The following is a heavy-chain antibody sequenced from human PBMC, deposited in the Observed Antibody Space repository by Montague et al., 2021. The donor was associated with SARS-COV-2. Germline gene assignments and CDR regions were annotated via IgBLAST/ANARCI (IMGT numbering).Heavy chain of an antibody. V-gene: IGHV4-34*01. CDR3: ARCSIGWSILDV. CDR1: GGSFSGYY. D-gene: IGHD6-19*01. J-gene: IGHJ6*02. CDR2: VSHSGST. Sequence: SETLSLTYSVYGGSFSGYYWSCIRQFPGKGLAWIGEVSHSGSTNYNPSLKSRVTISIDSSKNHFSLQLRSVTAADTAVYYCARCSIGWSILDVWGQGSTVTVSS.